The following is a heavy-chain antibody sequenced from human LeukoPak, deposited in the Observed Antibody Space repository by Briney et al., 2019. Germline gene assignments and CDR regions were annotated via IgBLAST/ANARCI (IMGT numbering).Heavy chain of an antibody. CDR3: ARDRVTMIRGVRILDYYYYYMDV. J-gene: IGHJ6*03. V-gene: IGHV3-7*01. CDR1: GLTFSSYW. D-gene: IGHD3-10*01. Sequence: PGGSLRLSCAASGLTFSSYWMSWVRQAPGKGLEWVANIKQDGSEEYFVDSVKGRFTISRDSAKNSLYLQMNSLRVEDTAVYYCARDRVTMIRGVRILDYYYYYMDVWGKGTTVTISS. CDR2: IKQDGSEE.